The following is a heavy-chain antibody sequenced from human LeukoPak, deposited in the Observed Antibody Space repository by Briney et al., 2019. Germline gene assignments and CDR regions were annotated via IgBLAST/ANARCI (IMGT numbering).Heavy chain of an antibody. V-gene: IGHV1-46*01. CDR3: ARDLAEPPLVPITPRGYNYGVGGSYSVAFDY. CDR1: GYTFTSYY. D-gene: IGHD5-18*01. CDR2: INPSGGST. Sequence: PRASVKVSCKASGYTFTSYYMHWVRQAPGQGLEWMGIINPSGGSTSYAQKFQGRVTMTRDMSTSTVYMELSSLRSEDTAVYYCARDLAEPPLVPITPRGYNYGVGGSYSVAFDYWGQGTLVTVSS. J-gene: IGHJ4*02.